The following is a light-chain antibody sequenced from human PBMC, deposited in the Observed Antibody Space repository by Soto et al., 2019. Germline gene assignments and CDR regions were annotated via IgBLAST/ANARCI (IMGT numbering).Light chain of an antibody. CDR1: ESVTSTY. CDR3: QVFGSSPRYT. Sequence: EIVLTQSPGTLSLSPGERATLSCRTSESVTSTYLAWYQQKPGQPPRLLIYAASSRATGIPDRFSGSGSGKDFTLTISRLEPEDFAVYYCQVFGSSPRYTFGRGTKLEIK. V-gene: IGKV3-20*01. CDR2: AAS. J-gene: IGKJ2*01.